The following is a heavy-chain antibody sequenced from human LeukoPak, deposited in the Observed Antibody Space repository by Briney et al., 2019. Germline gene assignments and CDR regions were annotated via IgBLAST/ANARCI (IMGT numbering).Heavy chain of an antibody. J-gene: IGHJ4*02. CDR2: IGTAGDT. V-gene: IGHV3-13*01. D-gene: IGHD3-3*01. Sequence: GGSLRLSCAASGFTFNFYDMHWVRQAPGEGLEWVSSIGTAGDTLYPESAKGRFTTSTENTQNSIYLQMNNLGAGDTAVYYCSRSPPDYAFWRGYYFDDWGQGTLVTVSS. CDR3: SRSPPDYAFWRGYYFDD. CDR1: GFTFNFYD.